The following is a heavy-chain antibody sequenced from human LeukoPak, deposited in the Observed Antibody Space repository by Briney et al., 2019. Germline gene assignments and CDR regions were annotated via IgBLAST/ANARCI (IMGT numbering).Heavy chain of an antibody. CDR2: IYYSGST. Sequence: SETLSLTCTVSGGSISSSSYYWGWIRQPPGKGLEWIGSIYYSGSTYYNPSLKSRVTISVDTSKNQFSLKLSSVTAADTAVYYCARSYYDILTGYYHYFDYWGQGTLVTVSS. D-gene: IGHD3-9*01. V-gene: IGHV4-39*07. CDR3: ARSYYDILTGYYHYFDY. CDR1: GGSISSSSYY. J-gene: IGHJ4*02.